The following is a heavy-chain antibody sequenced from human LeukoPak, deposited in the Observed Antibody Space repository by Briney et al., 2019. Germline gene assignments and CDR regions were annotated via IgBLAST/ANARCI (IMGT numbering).Heavy chain of an antibody. D-gene: IGHD3-22*01. Sequence: GGSLRLSCAASGFTFSDYYMSWIRQAPGKGLEWVSYISSSGGTLYYADSVKGRFTISRDNAKNSLYLQMNSLRAEDTAVYYCAREDEYYDSSLFDIWGQGTMVTVSS. V-gene: IGHV3-11*01. CDR3: AREDEYYDSSLFDI. CDR1: GFTFSDYY. J-gene: IGHJ3*02. CDR2: ISSSGGTL.